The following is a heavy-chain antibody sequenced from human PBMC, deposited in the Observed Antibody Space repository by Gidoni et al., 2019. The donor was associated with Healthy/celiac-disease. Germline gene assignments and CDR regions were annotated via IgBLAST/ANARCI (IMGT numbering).Heavy chain of an antibody. CDR2: IYYSGST. CDR1: GGSISGSSYY. Sequence: QLQLQESGPGLVKPSETLSLTCTVSGGSISGSSYYWGWIRQPPGKGLEWIGSIYYSGSTYYNPSLKSRVTISVDTSKNQFALKLSSVTAADTAVYYCARHYYDSSGYYSDIWGQGTMVTVSS. V-gene: IGHV4-39*01. D-gene: IGHD3-22*01. CDR3: ARHYYDSSGYYSDI. J-gene: IGHJ3*02.